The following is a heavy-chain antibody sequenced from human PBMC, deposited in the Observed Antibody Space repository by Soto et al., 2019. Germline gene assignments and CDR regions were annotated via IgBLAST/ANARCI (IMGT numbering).Heavy chain of an antibody. J-gene: IGHJ4*02. V-gene: IGHV3-30*18. CDR2: FSYDGSDI. CDR1: GFSFSDCG. D-gene: IGHD6-19*01. Sequence: QVQLVESGGGVVQPGRSLRLSCAASGFSFSDCGMHWVRQAPGKGLEWVAVFSYDGSDIYYGNSVKGRFTISRDLSNNTLYLHMNSLRTEDTALYYCVKAASSGWYRTADFWGQGTLVTVSS. CDR3: VKAASSGWYRTADF.